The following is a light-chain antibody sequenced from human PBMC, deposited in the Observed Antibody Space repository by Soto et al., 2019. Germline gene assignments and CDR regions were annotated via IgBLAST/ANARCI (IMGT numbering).Light chain of an antibody. CDR3: QHYGGPVVYT. CDR2: GAS. CDR1: QTVRNSY. J-gene: IGKJ2*01. Sequence: EIVLTQYPNTLSLSPGDRAALSCRASQTVRNSYVAWYQQKPGQAPKLLIYGASSRATDIPGRFSGSGSGTDFALTISRLEPEDFAVYYCQHYGGPVVYTFGQGTKLEIK. V-gene: IGKV3-20*01.